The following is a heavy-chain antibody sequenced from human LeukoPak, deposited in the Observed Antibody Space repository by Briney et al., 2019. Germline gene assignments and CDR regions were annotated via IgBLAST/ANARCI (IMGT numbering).Heavy chain of an antibody. V-gene: IGHV4-4*02. Sequence: GTLSLTCAVSGVSISTSRWWIWGRQPPGGRVVWFGEIHRDRRSRYIPSLTSPVNKSMDYSKNQFAVDVRVVNSADTALYYCGKTDIYFNPIDYWGPGTLVTVSS. J-gene: IGHJ4*02. CDR3: GKTDIYFNPIDY. CDR1: GVSISTSRW. CDR2: IHRDRRS. D-gene: IGHD3-9*01.